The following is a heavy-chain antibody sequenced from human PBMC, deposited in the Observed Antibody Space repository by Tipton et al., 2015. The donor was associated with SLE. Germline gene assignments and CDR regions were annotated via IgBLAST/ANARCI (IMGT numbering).Heavy chain of an antibody. D-gene: IGHD3-16*01. Sequence: GLVKPSETLSLSCAVSGGSISSGGYYWSWIRQLPGKGLEWIGYIYYSGSTYYNTSLKSRVIISRDTSKNQFSLSLSSVTAADTAVYYCARQDVWRGYPSQYDFWGQGLLVTVSS. V-gene: IGHV4-31*11. CDR3: ARQDVWRGYPSQYDF. J-gene: IGHJ4*02. CDR1: GGSISSGGYY. CDR2: IYYSGST.